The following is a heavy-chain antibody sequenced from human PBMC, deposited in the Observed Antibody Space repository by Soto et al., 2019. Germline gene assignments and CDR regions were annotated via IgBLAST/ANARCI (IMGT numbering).Heavy chain of an antibody. CDR1: GFTFSDYA. J-gene: IGHJ6*02. Sequence: PGGSLRLSCAASGFTFSDYAFNWVRQAPGKGLEWVSVISVSGGSTNYAASVKGRFTISRDNSKNTLYLQMGSLRAEDTAVYYCARALNNYDTSGRYYTMDVWGQGTTVTVSS. D-gene: IGHD3-22*01. V-gene: IGHV3-23*01. CDR3: ARALNNYDTSGRYYTMDV. CDR2: ISVSGGST.